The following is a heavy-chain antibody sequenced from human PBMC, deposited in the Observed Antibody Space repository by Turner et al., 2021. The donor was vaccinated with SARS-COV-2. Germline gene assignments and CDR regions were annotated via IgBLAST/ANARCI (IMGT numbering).Heavy chain of an antibody. CDR1: GITFSGHG. J-gene: IGHJ3*02. Sequence: QVHLVESGEGVVQPGRSLRLSCAASGITFSGHGMHWVRQAPGKGLEWVAVIWNDGSQKYYADSVKGRFTISRDNSKNMVYLQMNSLRAEDTAVYYCARLDDSGHWGAFDIWGQGTMVTVSS. CDR2: IWNDGSQK. CDR3: ARLDDSGHWGAFDI. V-gene: IGHV3-33*01. D-gene: IGHD3-22*01.